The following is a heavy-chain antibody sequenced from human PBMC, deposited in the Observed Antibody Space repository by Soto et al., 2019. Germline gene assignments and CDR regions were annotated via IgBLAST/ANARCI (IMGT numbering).Heavy chain of an antibody. CDR3: AKAQSGPFDY. V-gene: IGHV3-23*01. CDR1: GFTVSSYA. J-gene: IGHJ4*02. CDR2: ISGSGGST. Sequence: EVQLLEYGGGLVQPGGSLRLSCAASGFTVSSYAMCWGRQAPGKGLEWVSAISGSGGSTYYADSVKGRFTIARDKTKNTRYQQMSSLSADDTAAYYCAKAQSGPFDYWGQGTLVTVSS. D-gene: IGHD3-3*01.